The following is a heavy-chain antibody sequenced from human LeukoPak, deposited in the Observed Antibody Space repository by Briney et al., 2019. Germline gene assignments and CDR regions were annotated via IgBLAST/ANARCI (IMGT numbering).Heavy chain of an antibody. CDR3: ATVIASGPFDY. V-gene: IGHV3-21*01. Sequence: GGPLRLSCAASVFTFSSYSMNWVRQAPGKGLEWVSSISSSSSYIYYADSVKGRFTISRDNTKNSLYLQMNSLRAEDTAVYYCATVIASGPFDYWGQGTLDTVSS. D-gene: IGHD6-13*01. J-gene: IGHJ4*02. CDR2: ISSSSSYI. CDR1: VFTFSSYS.